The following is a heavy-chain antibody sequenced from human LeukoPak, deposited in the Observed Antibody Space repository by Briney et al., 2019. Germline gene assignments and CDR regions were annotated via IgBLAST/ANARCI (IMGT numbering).Heavy chain of an antibody. D-gene: IGHD5-12*01. Sequence: GGSLRLSCAASGFTFSSYNMNWVRQAPGKGLEWVSSITSSSSYIYYADSVKGRFTISRDNSKNTLYLQMKSLRAEDPAVYYCAKGGGYEAPSYYHYLDVWGKGTTVTISS. CDR2: ITSSSSYI. CDR3: AKGGGYEAPSYYHYLDV. V-gene: IGHV3-21*01. CDR1: GFTFSSYN. J-gene: IGHJ6*03.